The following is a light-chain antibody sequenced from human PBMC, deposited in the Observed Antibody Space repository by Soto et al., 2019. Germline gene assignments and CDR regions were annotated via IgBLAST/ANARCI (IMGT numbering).Light chain of an antibody. CDR2: NAA. CDR3: QQYYKWPPFT. J-gene: IGKJ3*01. V-gene: IGKV3-15*01. CDR1: QRIDTS. Sequence: EIVMTQSPATLSVSLGERATLSCRASQRIDTSLAWYQQRPGQAPRLLLYNAATRATGIPARFSGRGFGTEFTLTISSLQSEDFALYYCQQYYKWPPFTFGPGTKVDI.